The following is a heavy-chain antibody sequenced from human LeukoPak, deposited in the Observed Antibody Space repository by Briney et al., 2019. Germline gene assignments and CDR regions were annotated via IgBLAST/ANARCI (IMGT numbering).Heavy chain of an antibody. V-gene: IGHV3-69-1*01. CDR1: GFTFSNYV. D-gene: IGHD1-14*01. Sequence: NPGGSLRLSCVASGFTFSNYVMYWVRQAPGKGLEWVSSISSSRNIYYADSVKGRFTISRDNAKSSLYLQMNSLRAEDTAVYYCARGSGAFDIWGQGTMVTVSS. CDR3: ARGSGAFDI. J-gene: IGHJ3*02. CDR2: ISSSRNI.